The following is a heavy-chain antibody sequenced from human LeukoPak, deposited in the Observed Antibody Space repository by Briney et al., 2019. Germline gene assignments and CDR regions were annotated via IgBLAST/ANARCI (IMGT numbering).Heavy chain of an antibody. D-gene: IGHD4-23*01. CDR2: IYTSGST. CDR1: GGSISSYY. Sequence: SETLSLTCTVSGGSISSYYWSWIRQPPGKGLEWIGYIYTSGSTNYNPSPKSRVTISVDTSKNQSSLKLSSVTAADTAVYYCASSVGRYYFDYWGQGTLVTVSS. V-gene: IGHV4-4*09. CDR3: ASSVGRYYFDY. J-gene: IGHJ4*02.